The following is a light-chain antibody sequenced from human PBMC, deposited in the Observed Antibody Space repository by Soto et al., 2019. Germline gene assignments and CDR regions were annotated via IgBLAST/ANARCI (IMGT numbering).Light chain of an antibody. CDR1: QSVDRSD. CDR3: QQFGRSPLT. J-gene: IGKJ4*01. CDR2: STS. V-gene: IGKV3-20*01. Sequence: DIVFTQSPGTLSLSPGERATLSCRASQSVDRSDIAWYQQKPGQAPRLLIYSTSIRAAGIPDRFSVSGSGTDFSLTISRLEPEDFAVYYCQQFGRSPLTFGGGTKVDIK.